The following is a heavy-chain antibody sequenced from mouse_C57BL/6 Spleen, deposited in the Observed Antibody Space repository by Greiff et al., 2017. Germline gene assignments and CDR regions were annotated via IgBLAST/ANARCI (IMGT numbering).Heavy chain of an antibody. CDR2: INPNNGGT. V-gene: IGHV1-18*01. CDR3: ARRSNKGRYYAMDY. CDR1: GYTFTDYN. Sequence: VQLQQSGPELVKPGASVKIPCKASGYTFTDYNMDWVKQSHGKSLEWIGDINPNNGGTIYNQKFKGKATLTVDKSSSTAYMELRSLTSEDTAVYYCARRSNKGRYYAMDYWGQGTSVTVSS. J-gene: IGHJ4*01. D-gene: IGHD2-5*01.